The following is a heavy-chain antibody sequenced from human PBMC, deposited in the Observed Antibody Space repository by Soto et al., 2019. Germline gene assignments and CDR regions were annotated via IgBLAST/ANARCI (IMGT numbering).Heavy chain of an antibody. Sequence: QVQLVQSGAEVKKPGASVKVSCKASGYNFTSYGISWVRQAPGQGLEWMGWISACNGNTNYAQKLQGRVTMTTDTSTSTDYRELRSLRSDDTAVYYCARTPGRMVGFDPWGQGTLVTVSS. D-gene: IGHD2-15*01. CDR1: GYNFTSYG. CDR3: ARTPGRMVGFDP. CDR2: ISACNGNT. V-gene: IGHV1-18*01. J-gene: IGHJ5*02.